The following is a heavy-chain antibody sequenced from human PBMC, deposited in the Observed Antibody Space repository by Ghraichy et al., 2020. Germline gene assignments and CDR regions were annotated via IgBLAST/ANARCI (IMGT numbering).Heavy chain of an antibody. CDR3: ARGGYGSRKYQNLGYYGMDV. D-gene: IGHD3-10*01. CDR2: LYNRGTT. V-gene: IGHV4-59*13. J-gene: IGHJ6*02. Sequence: SETLSLTCVVSGDSISSSYWNWVRQPPGKGLEWIGYLYNRGTTNYNPSLKRRVTISGDTSKNQFSLTLTSVTPADTAVYYCARGGYGSRKYQNLGYYGMDVWGQGTTVTVSS. CDR1: GDSISSSY.